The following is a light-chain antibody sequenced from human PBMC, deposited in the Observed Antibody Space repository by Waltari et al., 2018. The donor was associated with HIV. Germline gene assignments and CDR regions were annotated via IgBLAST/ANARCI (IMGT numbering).Light chain of an antibody. CDR2: EAS. Sequence: DIQMTQSPSTLSASIGDRVTITCRASQSISVWLAWYHKKPGKAPKLLIYEASNLESGVPSRFSGTGSGTEFTLTISSLQPDDSATFYCQQYDSFPWTFGQGTKVGIK. V-gene: IGKV1-5*03. CDR3: QQYDSFPWT. J-gene: IGKJ1*01. CDR1: QSISVW.